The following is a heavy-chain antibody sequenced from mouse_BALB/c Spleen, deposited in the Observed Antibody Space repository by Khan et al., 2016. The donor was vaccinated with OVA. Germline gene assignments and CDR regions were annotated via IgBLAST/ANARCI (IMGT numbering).Heavy chain of an antibody. D-gene: IGHD1-1*01. CDR1: GFTFSNYA. J-gene: IGHJ3*01. CDR2: ISSGDSYT. CDR3: ERELFTRVVTAPFAY. Sequence: EVELVESGGGVVKPGGSLKLSCAASGFTFSNYAMSWVRQTPEKRLVWVATISSGDSYTYYPDSVLGRFTISRDNAKNTLYLQMSSLRSEDTAIYNCERELFTRVVTAPFAYWGQGTMLTVSA. V-gene: IGHV5-9-3*01.